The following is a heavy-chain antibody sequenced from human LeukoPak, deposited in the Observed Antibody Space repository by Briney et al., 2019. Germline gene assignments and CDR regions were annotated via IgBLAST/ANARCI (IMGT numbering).Heavy chain of an antibody. CDR3: AKAPGPVGARYYFDY. V-gene: IGHV3-48*01. Sequence: GGSLRLSCAASGFTFSSYSMNWVRQAPGKGLEWVSYISSSSSTIYYADSVKGRFTISRDNSKNTLYLQMNSLRAEDTAVYYCAKAPGPVGARYYFDYWGQGTLVTVSS. J-gene: IGHJ4*02. D-gene: IGHD1-26*01. CDR2: ISSSSSTI. CDR1: GFTFSSYS.